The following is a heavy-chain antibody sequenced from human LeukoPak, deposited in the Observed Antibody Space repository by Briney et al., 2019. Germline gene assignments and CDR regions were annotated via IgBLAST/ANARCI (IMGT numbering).Heavy chain of an antibody. Sequence: GGSLRLSCAASGFTFDDYAMHWVRQAPGKGLEWVSLISWDGGSTYYADSVKGRFTISRDNSKNSLYLQMNSLRDEDSALYYCAKGRLGYYGVDVWGKGTTVTVSS. CDR1: GFTFDDYA. D-gene: IGHD6-19*01. CDR2: ISWDGGST. J-gene: IGHJ6*04. V-gene: IGHV3-43D*04. CDR3: AKGRLGYYGVDV.